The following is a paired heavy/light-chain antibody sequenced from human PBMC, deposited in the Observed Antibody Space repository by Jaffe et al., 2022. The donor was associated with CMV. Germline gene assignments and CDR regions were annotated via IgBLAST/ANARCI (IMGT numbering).Light chain of an antibody. J-gene: IGKJ2*01. CDR1: QSLLHSDGKTY. Sequence: DIVMTQTPLSLSVTPGQPASISCKSSQSLLHSDGKTYLYWYLQKPGQSPQLLIYEVSSRFSGVPDRFSGSGSGTDFTLKISRVEAEDVGVYYCMQGIHLPYTFGQGTKLEIK. V-gene: IGKV2-29*02. CDR3: MQGIHLPYT. CDR2: EVS.
Heavy chain of an antibody. CDR2: IYYSGST. D-gene: IGHD3-22*01. CDR3: ASFSNYYDSSGYYYVPPGGIFDY. J-gene: IGHJ4*02. Sequence: QLQLQESGPGLVKPSETLSLTCTVSGGSISSSSYYWGWIRQPPGKGLEWIGSIYYSGSTYYNPSLKSRVTISVDTSKNQFSLKLSSVTAADTAVYYCASFSNYYDSSGYYYVPPGGIFDYWGQGTLVTVSS. CDR1: GGSISSSSYY. V-gene: IGHV4-39*01.